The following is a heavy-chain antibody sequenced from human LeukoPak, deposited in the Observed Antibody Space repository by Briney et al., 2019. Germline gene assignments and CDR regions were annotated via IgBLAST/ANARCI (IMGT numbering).Heavy chain of an antibody. CDR3: AKHPYNDFWSGYYKGFDY. Sequence: GGSLRLSCAASGFTFSSYGMHWVRQAPGKGLEWVSSFSGAGDYTHSADSVKGRFIISRDNSKNTLYLQMNSLRVEDTAVYYCAKHPYNDFWSGYYKGFDYWGQGTLVTVSS. CDR2: FSGAGDYT. CDR1: GFTFSSYG. V-gene: IGHV3-23*01. J-gene: IGHJ4*02. D-gene: IGHD3-3*01.